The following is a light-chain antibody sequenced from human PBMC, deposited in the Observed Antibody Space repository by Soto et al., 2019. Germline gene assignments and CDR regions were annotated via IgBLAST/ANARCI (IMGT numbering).Light chain of an antibody. Sequence: DIQRTQSPSSLSSSVGDRVSITCLSSQSISSYLNWYQQKPVKAPKLLTYAASSLQSGVPSRFSGSGSGTDFTLTISSLQPEDFATYYCQQSYSTSRTFGQGTRLGI. CDR2: AAS. V-gene: IGKV1-39*01. CDR1: QSISSY. J-gene: IGKJ5*01. CDR3: QQSYSTSRT.